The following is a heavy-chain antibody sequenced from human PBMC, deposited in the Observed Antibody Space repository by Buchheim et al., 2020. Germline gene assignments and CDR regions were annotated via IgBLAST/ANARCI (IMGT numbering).Heavy chain of an antibody. CDR1: GGSISNSDSYY. J-gene: IGHJ3*02. CDR2: IYYGGST. CDR3: ARHGLIGVRGYDFWSGYWALSAFDI. V-gene: IGHV4-39*01. Sequence: QQQLQESGPGLVKPSETLSLTCTVSGGSISNSDSYYWGWIRQPPGKGLEWIGSIYYGGSTYYNPSLKSRVTISVDTSKNQFSLKLSSVTAADTAVYYCARHGLIGVRGYDFWSGYWALSAFDIWGQGT. D-gene: IGHD3-3*01.